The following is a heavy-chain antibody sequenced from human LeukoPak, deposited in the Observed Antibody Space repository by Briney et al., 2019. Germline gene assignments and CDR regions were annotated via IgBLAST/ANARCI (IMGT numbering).Heavy chain of an antibody. D-gene: IGHD3-22*01. Sequence: GGSLRLSCAASGFTFSDYAMSWVRQAPGKGLEWVSLISGSGVAYDADSVKGRFTVSRDNSKNTLYLQMNSLRAEDTAVYYCAKDGHYPDTSGYYYEDSWGQGTLVTVSS. J-gene: IGHJ4*02. CDR1: GFTFSDYA. CDR3: AKDGHYPDTSGYYYEDS. CDR2: ISGSGVA. V-gene: IGHV3-23*01.